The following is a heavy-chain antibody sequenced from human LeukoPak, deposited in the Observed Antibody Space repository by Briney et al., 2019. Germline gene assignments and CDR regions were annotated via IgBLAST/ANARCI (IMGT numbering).Heavy chain of an antibody. Sequence: SVKVSCKASGGTFSSYAISWVRQAPGQGLEWMGRIIPILGIANYAQKFQGRVTITADKSTSTAYMELSSLRSEDTAVYYCARDRDYYGSGNPAGYGMDVWGQGTTVTVSS. D-gene: IGHD3-10*01. CDR2: IIPILGIA. V-gene: IGHV1-69*04. CDR3: ARDRDYYGSGNPAGYGMDV. CDR1: GGTFSSYA. J-gene: IGHJ6*02.